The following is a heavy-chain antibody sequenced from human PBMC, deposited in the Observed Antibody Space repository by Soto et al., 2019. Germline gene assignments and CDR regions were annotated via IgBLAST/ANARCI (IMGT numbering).Heavy chain of an antibody. CDR3: ARAYYDYIWGSYRPFYYMDV. J-gene: IGHJ6*03. CDR2: MNPNSGNA. CDR1: GYTFTSYD. Sequence: ASVKVSCKASGYTFTSYDINWVRQATGQGLEGMGWMNPNSGNAGYAQKFQGRVTMTRNTSISTAYMELSSLRSEDTAVYYCARAYYDYIWGSYRPFYYMDVWGKGTTVTVSS. D-gene: IGHD3-16*02. V-gene: IGHV1-8*01.